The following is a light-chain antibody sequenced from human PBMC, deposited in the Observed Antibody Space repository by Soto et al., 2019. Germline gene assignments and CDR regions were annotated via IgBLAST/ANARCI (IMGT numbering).Light chain of an antibody. CDR1: SSDVGTYNY. V-gene: IGLV2-14*03. CDR2: DVS. J-gene: IGLJ2*01. CDR3: SSYTSNNTLAI. Sequence: QSALTQPASVSGSPGQSITISCTGTSSDVGTYNYVSWYQHPPGKAPKLMIYDVSNRPSGVSNRFSGSKSGNTASLTISGLQAEDEADYYCSSYTSNNTLAIFGGGTKVTVL.